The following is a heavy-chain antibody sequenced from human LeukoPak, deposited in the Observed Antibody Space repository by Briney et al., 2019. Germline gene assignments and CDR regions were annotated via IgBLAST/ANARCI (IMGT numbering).Heavy chain of an antibody. CDR2: ISPNSGGT. CDR1: GYTFTGYY. D-gene: IGHD6-6*01. J-gene: IGHJ4*02. CDR3: ARARLAVGSSSSRYLDY. Sequence: ASVKVSCKASGYTFTGYYMHWVRQAPGQGLEWMGWISPNSGGTNYAQKFQGRVTMTRDTSISTAYMELSRLRSDDTAVYYCARARLAVGSSSSRYLDYWGQGTLVTVSS. V-gene: IGHV1-2*02.